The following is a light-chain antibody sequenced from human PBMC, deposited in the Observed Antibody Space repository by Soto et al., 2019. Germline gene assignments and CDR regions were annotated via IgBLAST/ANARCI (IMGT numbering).Light chain of an antibody. CDR3: QQFSRPPLT. J-gene: IGKJ4*01. Sequence: EIVLTQSPATLSSFPGDRVTLSCRASQAVNTRLAWYQHRPGQAPRLLIYLASNRAAGVPARFSGSGSGTDFTLTISRLEPEDFAVYFCQQFSRPPLTFGGGTKVEI. CDR2: LAS. CDR1: QAVNTR. V-gene: IGKV3D-11*03.